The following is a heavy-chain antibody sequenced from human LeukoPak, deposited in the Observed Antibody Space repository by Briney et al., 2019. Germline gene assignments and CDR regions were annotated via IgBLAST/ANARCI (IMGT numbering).Heavy chain of an antibody. CDR3: ARCSRGTSVGMDV. Sequence: PSETLSLTCSVSGGSISNYYWTWIRQPPGKGLEWSGYIYYSGNTNYNPSLKSRVTISLDTSKTQLSLKLTSVTAADTAVYYCARCSRGTSVGMDVWGQGTTVTVSS. J-gene: IGHJ6*02. V-gene: IGHV4-59*08. CDR1: GGSISNYY. CDR2: IYYSGNT. D-gene: IGHD1-1*01.